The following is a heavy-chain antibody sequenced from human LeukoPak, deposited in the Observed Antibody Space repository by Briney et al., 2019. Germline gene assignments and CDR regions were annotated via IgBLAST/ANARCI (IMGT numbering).Heavy chain of an antibody. J-gene: IGHJ4*02. D-gene: IGHD6-13*01. CDR3: ARCNKNYSISWFFDY. CDR2: IYYSGST. Sequence: SETLSLTCSVSGGSISSSIYYWGWIRQPPGKGLEWIGNIYYSGSTYYNPSLKSRVTISVDTSNNQFSLKLSSVTAADTAVYYCARCNKNYSISWFFDYWGQGTLVTVSS. CDR1: GGSISSSIYY. V-gene: IGHV4-39*07.